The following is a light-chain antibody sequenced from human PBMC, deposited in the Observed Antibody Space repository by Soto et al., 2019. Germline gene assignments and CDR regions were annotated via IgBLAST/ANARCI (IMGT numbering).Light chain of an antibody. V-gene: IGLV2-8*01. CDR2: EVS. Sequence: QSVLTQPPSASGSPGQSVTISCTGTSSDVGGYNYVSWYQQHPGKAPKLMIYEVSKRPSGVPDRFSGSKSGNTASLTVSGLQAEDEADYYCSSYAGSNQEMFGGGTKLTVL. CDR1: SSDVGGYNY. J-gene: IGLJ3*02. CDR3: SSYAGSNQEM.